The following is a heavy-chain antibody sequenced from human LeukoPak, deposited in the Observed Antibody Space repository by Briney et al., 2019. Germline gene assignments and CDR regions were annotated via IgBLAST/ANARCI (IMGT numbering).Heavy chain of an antibody. D-gene: IGHD5-12*01. Sequence: GGSLSLSCAASGFTLSSRVMTWLPQAPGKGLEWVSNISGSGGTTYYADSVKGRFTISRDNSKNTLYLEMDSLRADDTAVYSCAKDPPSVVANAFHIWGQGTMVTVS. J-gene: IGHJ3*02. V-gene: IGHV3-23*01. CDR2: ISGSGGTT. CDR3: AKDPPSVVANAFHI. CDR1: GFTLSSRV.